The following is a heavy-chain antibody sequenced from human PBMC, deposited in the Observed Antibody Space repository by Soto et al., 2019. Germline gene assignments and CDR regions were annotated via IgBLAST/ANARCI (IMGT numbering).Heavy chain of an antibody. D-gene: IGHD5-18*01. V-gene: IGHV3-74*01. CDR2: LNSDGTIT. CDR1: GFTFSSYW. J-gene: IGHJ4*02. CDR3: AAGWGYNYADTLGY. Sequence: EVQLVESGGGLVQPGGSLRLSCAASGFTFSSYWMHWVRQAPGKGLLWVSRLNSDGTITTYADSVKGRFTISRDNAKNTLYLQMNSLRADDTAVSYCAAGWGYNYADTLGYWGQGTLVTVSS.